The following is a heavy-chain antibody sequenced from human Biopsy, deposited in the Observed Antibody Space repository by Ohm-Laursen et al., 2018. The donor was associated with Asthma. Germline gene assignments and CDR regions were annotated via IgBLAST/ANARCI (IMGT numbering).Heavy chain of an antibody. J-gene: IGHJ6*02. CDR3: ARMNTMIQAANYYSFAMDV. Sequence: SETLSLTCAVYGGSFSGYYWSWIRQPPGKGLEWIGEINHSGSTYYNPSLKSRVTISVDRSKRQFSLKVNSVIAADTAVYYCARMNTMIQAANYYSFAMDVWGQGTTVTVSS. V-gene: IGHV4-34*01. CDR1: GGSFSGYY. CDR2: INHSGST. D-gene: IGHD3-22*01.